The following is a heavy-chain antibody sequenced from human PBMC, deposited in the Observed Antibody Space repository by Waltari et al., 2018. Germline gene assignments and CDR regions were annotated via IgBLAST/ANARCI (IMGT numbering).Heavy chain of an antibody. D-gene: IGHD6-19*01. Sequence: QVQLVQSGAEVKKPGASVTGSCKASGYSFTRHYIHWVRQAPRQGLEWMGVINPSGGLATYAQMFQGRVTMTRDTSTSTVSLDLRSLRSDDTAIYFCARGSFEVAGTPDYWGQGTLVTVSS. CDR3: ARGSFEVAGTPDY. J-gene: IGHJ4*02. CDR1: GYSFTRHY. V-gene: IGHV1-46*01. CDR2: INPSGGLA.